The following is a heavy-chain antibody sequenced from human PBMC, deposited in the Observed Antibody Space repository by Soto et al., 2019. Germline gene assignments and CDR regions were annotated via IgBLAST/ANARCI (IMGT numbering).Heavy chain of an antibody. J-gene: IGHJ3*02. CDR3: VRAVPGGFGELFGAFDI. Sequence: EVQLVESGGGLVQPGGSLRLSCAASGFTFSSYSMNWVRQAPGKGLEWVSYISSSSSTIYYADSVKGRFTISRDNAKNSLYLQMNSLRAEDTAVYYCVRAVPGGFGELFGAFDIWGQGTMVTVSS. V-gene: IGHV3-48*01. CDR1: GFTFSSYS. CDR2: ISSSSSTI. D-gene: IGHD3-10*01.